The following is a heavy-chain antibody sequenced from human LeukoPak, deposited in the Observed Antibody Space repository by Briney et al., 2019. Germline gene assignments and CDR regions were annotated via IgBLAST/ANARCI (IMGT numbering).Heavy chain of an antibody. CDR3: ARLYGGHTTYDY. CDR2: ISWNSGSI. J-gene: IGHJ4*02. Sequence: GGSLRLSCAASGFTFDDYAMHWVRQAPGKGLEWVSGISWNSGSIGYADSVKGRFTISRDNAKDSLFLQMNSLRAEDTAVYYCARLYGGHTTYDYWGQGTLVTVSS. CDR1: GFTFDDYA. V-gene: IGHV3-9*01. D-gene: IGHD4-17*01.